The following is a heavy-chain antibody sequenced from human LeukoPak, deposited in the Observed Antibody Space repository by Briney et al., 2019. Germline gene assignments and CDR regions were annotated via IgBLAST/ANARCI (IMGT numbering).Heavy chain of an antibody. CDR1: GGSISSYY. CDR3: ARGYSSSLSED. V-gene: IGHV4-59*08. D-gene: IGHD6-13*01. CDR2: IYYSGST. Sequence: SETLSLTCTVSGGSISSYYWSWIRQPPGKGLEWIGYIYYSGSTNYNPSLKSRVTISVDTSKNQFSLKLSSVTAADTAVYYCARGYSSSLSEDWGQGTLVTVSS. J-gene: IGHJ4*02.